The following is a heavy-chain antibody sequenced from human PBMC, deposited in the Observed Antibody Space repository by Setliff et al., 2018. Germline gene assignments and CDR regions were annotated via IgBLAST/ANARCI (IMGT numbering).Heavy chain of an antibody. CDR1: GYTYTNYS. Sequence: GASVKVSCKASGYTYTNYSITWVRQAPGQGLEWMGWINNYSFKTNYPQKFLGRVTMTTDTSTSTAYMELKSLRSDDTAVYYCARINFYVSSGYYYAPDYWGQGTLVTVSS. J-gene: IGHJ4*02. CDR2: INNYSFKT. D-gene: IGHD3-22*01. V-gene: IGHV1-18*01. CDR3: ARINFYVSSGYYYAPDY.